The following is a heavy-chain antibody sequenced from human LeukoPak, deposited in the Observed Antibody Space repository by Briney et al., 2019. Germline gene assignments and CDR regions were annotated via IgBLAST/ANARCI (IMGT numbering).Heavy chain of an antibody. CDR1: GGSISIYY. Sequence: SETLSLTCTVSGGSISIYYWSWIRQPPGKGLEWIGEINHSGSTNYNPSLKSRVTISVDTSKNQFSLKLSSVTAADTAVYYCARSDSRLSSANWFDPWGQGTLVTVSS. J-gene: IGHJ5*02. V-gene: IGHV4-34*01. CDR2: INHSGST. CDR3: ARSDSRLSSANWFDP. D-gene: IGHD3-22*01.